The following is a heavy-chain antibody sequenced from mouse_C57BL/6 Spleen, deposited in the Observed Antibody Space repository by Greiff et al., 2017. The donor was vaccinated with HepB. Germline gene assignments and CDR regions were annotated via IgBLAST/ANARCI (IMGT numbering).Heavy chain of an antibody. V-gene: IGHV14-1*01. D-gene: IGHD1-1*01. CDR2: IDPEDGDT. CDR1: GFNIKDYY. Sequence: EVQLQQSGAELVRPGASVKLSCTASGFNIKDYYMHWVKQRPEQGLEWIGRIDPEDGDTEYAPKFQGKATMTADTSSNTAYLQLSSLTSEDTAVYYCTTDYYVSIPLMDYWGQGTSVTVSS. CDR3: TTDYYVSIPLMDY. J-gene: IGHJ4*01.